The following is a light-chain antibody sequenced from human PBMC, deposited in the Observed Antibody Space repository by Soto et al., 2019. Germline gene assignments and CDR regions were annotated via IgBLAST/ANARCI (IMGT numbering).Light chain of an antibody. CDR3: QHYNNWPPT. CDR2: YAS. J-gene: IGKJ3*01. Sequence: EMVMTQSPATLSVSPGERVTLSCRASESVHRNLAWYQQEPGQGPSLLIYYASTRATGVPDRFTGSGSGTEFTLTISSLQSEDSGVYHCQHYNNWPPTFGPGTKVEIK. V-gene: IGKV3-15*01. CDR1: ESVHRN.